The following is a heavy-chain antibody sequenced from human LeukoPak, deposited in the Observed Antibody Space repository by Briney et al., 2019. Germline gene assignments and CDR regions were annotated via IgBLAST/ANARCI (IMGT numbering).Heavy chain of an antibody. J-gene: IGHJ6*03. CDR1: GFTFSSYA. CDR2: VSGSGGST. V-gene: IGHV3-23*01. Sequence: HPGGSLRLSCAASGFTFSSYAMTWVRQATGKGLQWVSTVSGSGGSTYYADSVKGRFTISRDNSKNTLYLQMNSLRAEDTAVYYCAKDSDYYYYMDVWGKGTTVTVSS. CDR3: AKDSDYYYYMDV.